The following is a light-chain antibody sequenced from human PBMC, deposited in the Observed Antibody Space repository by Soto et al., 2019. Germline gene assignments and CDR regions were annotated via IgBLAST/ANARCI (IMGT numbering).Light chain of an antibody. J-gene: IGLJ2*01. CDR3: QSYDSSLTNAV. CDR1: SSDIGGYNS. Sequence: QSVLTQPPSASGSPGQSVTISCTGTSSDIGGYNSVSWYQQHPGKAPRLMIYEVNKRPSGVPDRFSGSKSGYTASLTVSGLQTEDEADYHCQSYDSSLTNAVFGGGTKVTVL. V-gene: IGLV2-8*01. CDR2: EVN.